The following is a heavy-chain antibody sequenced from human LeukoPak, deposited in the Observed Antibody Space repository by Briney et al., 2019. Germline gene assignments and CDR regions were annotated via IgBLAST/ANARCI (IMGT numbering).Heavy chain of an antibody. CDR3: ARPLDAFDI. CDR1: GGSISSSSYY. V-gene: IGHV4-39*01. Sequence: ETLXLTCTVSGGSISSSSYYWGWIRQPPGKGLEWIGSIYYSGSTYYNPSLKSRVTISVDTSKNQFSLKLSSVTAADTAVYYCARPLDAFDIWGQGTMVTVSS. CDR2: IYYSGST. J-gene: IGHJ3*02.